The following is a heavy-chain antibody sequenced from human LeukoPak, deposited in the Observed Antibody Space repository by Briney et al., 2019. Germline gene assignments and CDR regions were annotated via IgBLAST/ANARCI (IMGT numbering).Heavy chain of an antibody. J-gene: IGHJ5*02. CDR3: ASGVKDWFDP. D-gene: IGHD3-3*01. CDR2: IYTSGST. V-gene: IGHV4-4*07. Sequence: SETLSLTCTVPVGSISSYYWSWIRQPAGRGLEWIGRIYTSGSTNYNPSLKSRVTMSVDTSKNQFSLKLSSVTAADTAVDYCASGVKDWFDPWGQGTLVTVSS. CDR1: VGSISSYY.